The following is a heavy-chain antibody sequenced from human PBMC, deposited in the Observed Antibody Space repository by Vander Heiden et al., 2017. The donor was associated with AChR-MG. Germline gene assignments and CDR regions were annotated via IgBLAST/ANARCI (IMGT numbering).Heavy chain of an antibody. CDR1: GYSFTSYW. CDR3: ARHVGSIAVAVNLIDY. D-gene: IGHD6-19*01. CDR2: IYPGESDT. V-gene: IGHV5-51*01. Sequence: EVHLVQSGAEAKKPGASLKISCKGSGYSFTSYWIGWVRQMPGKGLEWMEIIYPGESDTRYGPSFQGQDTISADKSISTAYLQWSSLKASDTAMYYCARHVGSIAVAVNLIDYWGQGTLVTVSS. J-gene: IGHJ4*02.